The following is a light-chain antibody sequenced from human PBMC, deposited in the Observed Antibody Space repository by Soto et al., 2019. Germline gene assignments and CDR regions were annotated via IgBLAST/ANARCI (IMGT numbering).Light chain of an antibody. V-gene: IGKV1-39*01. J-gene: IGKJ4*01. CDR3: QQNYITPPP. Sequence: DIQMTQSPSSLSASVGDRVIITCRASQSISSFLSWYQQKPGKAPNLLIYDVFTLQSGVPSRFSGTGSGTDFTLTISSLQPEDFATYYCQQNYITPPPFGGGTNADIK. CDR1: QSISSF. CDR2: DVF.